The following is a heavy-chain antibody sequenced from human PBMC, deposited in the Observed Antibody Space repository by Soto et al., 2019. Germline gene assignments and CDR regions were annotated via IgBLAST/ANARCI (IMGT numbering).Heavy chain of an antibody. CDR3: ARGGTVAGEFDY. Sequence: QVQLQESGPGLVKPSQTLSLTCTVSGGSISSGGYYWSWIRQHPGKGLEWIGYIYYSGSTYYNPSLKSRVTISVDTYKNPFSLKLSSVTAADTAVYYCARGGTVAGEFDYWGQGTLVTVSS. CDR1: GGSISSGGYY. J-gene: IGHJ4*02. V-gene: IGHV4-31*03. D-gene: IGHD6-19*01. CDR2: IYYSGST.